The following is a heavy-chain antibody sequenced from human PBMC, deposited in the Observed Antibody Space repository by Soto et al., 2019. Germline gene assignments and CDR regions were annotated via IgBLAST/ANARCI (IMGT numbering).Heavy chain of an antibody. J-gene: IGHJ3*02. Sequence: SETLSLTCAVSGYSISSGYYWGWIRQPPGKGLEWIGSIYHSGSTYYNPSLKSRVTISVDTSKSQFSLKMSSVTVADTAVYYCARDRAIISAPTKEYVFEIWGQGTMVTVSS. CDR2: IYHSGST. V-gene: IGHV4-38-2*02. D-gene: IGHD5-12*01. CDR3: ARDRAIISAPTKEYVFEI. CDR1: GYSISSGYY.